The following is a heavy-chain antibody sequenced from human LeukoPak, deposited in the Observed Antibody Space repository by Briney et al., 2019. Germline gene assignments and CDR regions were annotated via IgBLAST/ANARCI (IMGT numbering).Heavy chain of an antibody. CDR1: GFTFSRYG. D-gene: IGHD7-27*01. CDR2: IRKDGSDK. J-gene: IGHJ4*02. Sequence: PGGSLRLSCGASGFTFSRYGMHWVRQAPGKGLEWVTYIRKDGSDKYYADSVKGRFTISRDSSKNMVYLQMTSLRAEDTALYYCAKDSNWAFDYWDQGTLVSVSS. CDR3: AKDSNWAFDY. V-gene: IGHV3-30*02.